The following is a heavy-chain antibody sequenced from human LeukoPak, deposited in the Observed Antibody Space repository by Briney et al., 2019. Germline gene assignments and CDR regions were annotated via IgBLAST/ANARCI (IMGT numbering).Heavy chain of an antibody. D-gene: IGHD6-13*01. CDR3: ARGSSRLDAFDI. V-gene: IGHV4-39*07. CDR2: INHSGST. J-gene: IGHJ3*02. Sequence: PSETLSLTCTVSGGSISSGPFYWGWIRQPPGKGLEWIGEINHSGSTNYNPSLKSRVTISVDTSKNQFSLKLSSGTAADTAVYYCARGSSRLDAFDIWGQGTMVTVSS. CDR1: GGSISSGPFY.